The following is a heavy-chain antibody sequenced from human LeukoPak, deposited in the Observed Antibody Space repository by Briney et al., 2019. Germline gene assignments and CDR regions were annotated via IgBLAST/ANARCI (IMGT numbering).Heavy chain of an antibody. Sequence: ASVKVSCKASGYTFTSYDVNWVRQATGQGLEWMGWMNPNSGNTGYAQKFQGRVTITRNTSISTAYMELRSLRSDDTAVYYCASTSGTPGITATGFDYWGQGTLVTVSS. CDR1: GYTFTSYD. D-gene: IGHD6-13*01. V-gene: IGHV1-8*03. CDR3: ASTSGTPGITATGFDY. J-gene: IGHJ4*02. CDR2: MNPNSGNT.